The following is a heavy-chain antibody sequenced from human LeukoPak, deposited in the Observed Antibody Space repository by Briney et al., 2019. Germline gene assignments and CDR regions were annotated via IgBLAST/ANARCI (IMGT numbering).Heavy chain of an antibody. Sequence: RASVKVSCKASGYTFTGYYMHWVRQAPGQGLEWMGWINPYSGGTNYAQKFQGRVTMTRDTSISTAYMELSRLRSDDTAVYYCARCSSSGYYYYMDVWGKGTTVTVSS. CDR3: ARCSSSGYYYYMDV. J-gene: IGHJ6*03. V-gene: IGHV1-2*02. CDR1: GYTFTGYY. CDR2: INPYSGGT. D-gene: IGHD6-6*01.